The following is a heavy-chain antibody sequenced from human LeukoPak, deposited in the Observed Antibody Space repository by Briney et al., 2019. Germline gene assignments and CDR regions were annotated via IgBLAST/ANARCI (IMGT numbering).Heavy chain of an antibody. J-gene: IGHJ4*02. D-gene: IGHD1-1*01. CDR3: ARTEPSGTTSH. Sequence: SETLSLTCTVSGDSISTYFWSWIRQPPGKGLEWIGYVYYSGSTNYNPSLESRITVSVDTSRNQFSLSLRSMTAADTAVYYCARTEPSGTTSHWGQGTLVTVSS. CDR2: VYYSGST. V-gene: IGHV4-59*01. CDR1: GDSISTYF.